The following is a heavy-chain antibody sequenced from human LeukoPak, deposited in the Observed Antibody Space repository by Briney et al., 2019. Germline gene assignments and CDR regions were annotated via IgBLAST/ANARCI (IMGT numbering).Heavy chain of an antibody. CDR2: ISNSGDNT. CDR3: AKGWQGYYTTWLAS. D-gene: IGHD6-19*01. J-gene: IGHJ5*02. V-gene: IGHV3-23*01. CDR1: GFTFSSYA. Sequence: PGGSLRLSRAASGFTFSSYAMTWVRQAPGKGLEWVSVISNSGDNTYYADSVKGRFTTSRDNFKNTLYLQMNSLRAEDTALYYCAKGWQGYYTTWLASWGQGTLVTVSS.